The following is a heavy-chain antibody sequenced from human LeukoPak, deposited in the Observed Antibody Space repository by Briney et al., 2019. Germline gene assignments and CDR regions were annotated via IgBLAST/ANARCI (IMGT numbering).Heavy chain of an antibody. D-gene: IGHD1-26*01. CDR2: IYYSGST. CDR1: GFTVSSNY. V-gene: IGHV4-59*08. CDR3: AGYLGHGAFDI. Sequence: GSLRLSCAASGFTVSSNYMSWVRQAPGKGLEWIGYIYYSGSTNYNPSLKSRVTISVDTSKNQFSLKLSSVTAADTAVYYCAGYLGHGAFDIWGQGTMVTVSS. J-gene: IGHJ3*02.